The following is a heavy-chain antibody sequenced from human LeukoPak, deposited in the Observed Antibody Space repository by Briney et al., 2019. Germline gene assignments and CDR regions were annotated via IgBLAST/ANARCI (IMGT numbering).Heavy chain of an antibody. D-gene: IGHD2-21*02. V-gene: IGHV4-39*01. CDR3: ATYYCGGVCYSGYFDY. J-gene: IGHJ4*02. Sequence: PSETLSLTCSVSGGSMRRDTEYWGWIRQPPGRGLEWIGNIYYSGNTYYNPSLKSRVTISVDTSKKQFSLKLTSVTATDTAVYYCATYYCGGVCYSGYFDYWGQGTLVTVSS. CDR1: GGSMRRDTEY. CDR2: IYYSGNT.